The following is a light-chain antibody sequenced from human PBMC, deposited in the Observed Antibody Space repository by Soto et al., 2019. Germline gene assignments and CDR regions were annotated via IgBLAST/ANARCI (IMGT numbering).Light chain of an antibody. CDR3: QQYYSTPLT. V-gene: IGKV4-1*01. CDR2: WAS. Sequence: DIVMTQSPDSLAVSLGERATINCKSSQNLLYSSNNKNYLAWYQQKPAQPPKLLIYWASTRESGVPDRFSGSGSGTDFTLTISSLQAEDVAVYYCQQYYSTPLTFGPGTKVEIK. J-gene: IGKJ3*01. CDR1: QNLLYSSNNKNY.